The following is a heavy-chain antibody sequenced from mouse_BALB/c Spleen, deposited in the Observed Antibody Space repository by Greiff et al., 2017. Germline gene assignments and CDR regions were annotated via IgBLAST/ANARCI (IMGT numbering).Heavy chain of an antibody. CDR1: GYTFTSYT. D-gene: IGHD1-1*01. V-gene: IGHV1-4*01. J-gene: IGHJ3*01. CDR2: INPSTGYT. Sequence: VKLQESGAELARPGASVKMSCKASGYTFTSYTMHWVKQRPGQGLEWIGYINPSTGYTEYNQKFKDKATLTADKSSSTAYMQLSSLTSEDSAVYYCARYYGTSAWFAYWGQGTLVTVSA. CDR3: ARYYGTSAWFAY.